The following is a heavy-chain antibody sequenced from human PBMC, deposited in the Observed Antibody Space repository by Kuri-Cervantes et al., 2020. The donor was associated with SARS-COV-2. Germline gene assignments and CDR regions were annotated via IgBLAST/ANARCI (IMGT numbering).Heavy chain of an antibody. CDR2: IYYSGST. Sequence: SETLSLTCAVSGGSISSSSYYWGWIRQPPGKGLEWIGSIYYSGSTYYNPSLKSRVTISVDTSKNQFSLKLSSVTAADTAVYYCARHLNSVTIFGVVSNWFDPWGQGTLVTVSS. D-gene: IGHD3-3*01. CDR3: ARHLNSVTIFGVVSNWFDP. V-gene: IGHV4-39*01. J-gene: IGHJ5*02. CDR1: GGSISSSSYY.